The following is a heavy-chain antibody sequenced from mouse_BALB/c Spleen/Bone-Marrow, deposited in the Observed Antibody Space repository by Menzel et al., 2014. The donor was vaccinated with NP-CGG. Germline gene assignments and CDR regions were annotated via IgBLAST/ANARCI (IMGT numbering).Heavy chain of an antibody. J-gene: IGHJ2*01. Sequence: EVKVEESGAEIVKPGASVKSSCTTSGFNIEDSYIYWMKQRPEQGLEWIGRIDPANGNTKYDPKFQGKATITVDTSSATAYLQLSSLTSEDTAVYYCARNYGSSLGYWGQGTTLTVSS. D-gene: IGHD1-1*01. V-gene: IGHV14-3*02. CDR3: ARNYGSSLGY. CDR1: GFNIEDSY. CDR2: IDPANGNT.